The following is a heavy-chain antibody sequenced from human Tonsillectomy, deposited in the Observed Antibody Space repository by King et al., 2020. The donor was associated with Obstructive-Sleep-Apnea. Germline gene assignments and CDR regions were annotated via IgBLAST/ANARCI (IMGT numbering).Heavy chain of an antibody. CDR2: ISWNSGSI. J-gene: IGHJ4*02. Sequence: VQLVESGGGLVQPGRSLRLSCAASGFTFDDYAMHWVRQAPGKGLEWVSGISWNSGSIDYADSVKGRFTISRDNAKNSLYLQMNSLRAEDTALYYCAKDIWTPWGYTYGLDYWGQGTLVIVSS. CDR1: GFTFDDYA. CDR3: AKDIWTPWGYTYGLDY. D-gene: IGHD5-18*01. V-gene: IGHV3-9*01.